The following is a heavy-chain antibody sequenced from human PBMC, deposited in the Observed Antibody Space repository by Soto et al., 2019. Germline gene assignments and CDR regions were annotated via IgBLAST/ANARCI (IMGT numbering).Heavy chain of an antibody. CDR2: VYHTGNT. Sequence: SETLSLTCAVSGDSISSIFWWTWVRQSPGKGLEWIGEVYHTGNTRYNPSLKSRVTISVDRSKNQFSLKLSSVTAADTAVYYCARVPGPWGQGTLVTVSS. CDR3: ARVPGP. V-gene: IGHV4-4*02. CDR1: GDSISSIFW. D-gene: IGHD7-27*01. J-gene: IGHJ5*02.